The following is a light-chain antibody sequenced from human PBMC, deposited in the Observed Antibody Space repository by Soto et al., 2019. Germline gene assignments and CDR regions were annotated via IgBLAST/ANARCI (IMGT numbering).Light chain of an antibody. V-gene: IGLV3-27*01. J-gene: IGLJ2*01. CDR3: FSAADNSLV. CDR2: KDT. CDR1: ILAQKY. Sequence: SYELTQPSSVSVSPGQTARITCSGDILAQKYVRWFQQKPGQAPVLMIYKDTERPSGIPGRFSGSSSGTTATLTISGAQVEDEADYYCFSAADNSLVFGGGTKLTVL.